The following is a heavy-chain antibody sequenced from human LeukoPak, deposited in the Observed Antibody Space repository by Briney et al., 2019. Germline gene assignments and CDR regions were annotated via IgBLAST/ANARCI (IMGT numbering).Heavy chain of an antibody. V-gene: IGHV4-31*03. Sequence: SQTLSLTCTVSGGSISSGDYYWSWIRQHPGKGLEWIGYIYYSGSTYYNPSLKSRVTISVDTSKNQFSLKLSSVTAADTAVYYCATTRPHSSSWFDYWRQGTLVTVSS. J-gene: IGHJ4*02. CDR2: IYYSGST. D-gene: IGHD6-13*01. CDR3: ATTRPHSSSWFDY. CDR1: GGSISSGDYY.